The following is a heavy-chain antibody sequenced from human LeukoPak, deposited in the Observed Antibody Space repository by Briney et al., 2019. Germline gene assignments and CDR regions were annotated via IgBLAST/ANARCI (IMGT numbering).Heavy chain of an antibody. D-gene: IGHD6-19*01. CDR3: VKNGWLDY. J-gene: IGHJ4*02. Sequence: GGSLRLSCAASGFTFSSQNMDWARQAPGKGLEWVAYISTSGDSTKYADSVEGRFTISRDNVENSLYLLMNSLRVDDTAVYYCVKNGWLDYWGQGIVVTVSS. CDR1: GFTFSSQN. V-gene: IGHV3-21*01. CDR2: ISTSGDST.